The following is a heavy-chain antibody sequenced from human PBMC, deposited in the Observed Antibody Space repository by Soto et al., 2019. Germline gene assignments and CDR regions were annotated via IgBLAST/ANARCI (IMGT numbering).Heavy chain of an antibody. V-gene: IGHV3-48*02. D-gene: IGHD3-10*01. J-gene: IGHJ4*02. CDR1: GFTFSSYS. CDR3: ARDGESYYGSGSYSIDY. Sequence: SLRLSCAASGFTFSSYSMNWVRQAPGKGLEWVSYISSSSSTIYYADSVKGRFTISRDNAKNSLYLQMNSLRDEDTAVYYCARDGESYYGSGSYSIDYWGQGTLVTVSS. CDR2: ISSSSSTI.